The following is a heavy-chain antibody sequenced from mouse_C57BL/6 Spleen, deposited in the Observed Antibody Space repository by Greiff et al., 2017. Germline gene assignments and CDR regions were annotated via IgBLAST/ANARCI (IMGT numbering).Heavy chain of an antibody. CDR3: ANSILAY. CDR2: IDPSDSYT. Sequence: QVQLQQPGAELVRPGTSVKLSCKASGYTFTSYWMHWVKQRPGQGLEWIGVIDPSDSYTNYNQKFKGKATLTVDTSSSTAYMQLSSLTSEDSAVYYCANSILAYWGQVTLVTVSA. J-gene: IGHJ3*01. CDR1: GYTFTSYW. D-gene: IGHD2-10*02. V-gene: IGHV1-59*01.